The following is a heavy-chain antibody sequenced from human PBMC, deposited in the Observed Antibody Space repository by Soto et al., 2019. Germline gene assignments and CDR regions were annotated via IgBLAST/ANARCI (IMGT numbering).Heavy chain of an antibody. Sequence: GSGHTLVNPTETLTLTCTVSGFSLSNARMGVSWIRQPPGKALEWLAHIFSNDEKSYSTSLKSRLTISKDTSKSQVVLTMTNMDPVDTATYYCARIRRDCSSTSCYSWPPSYPDVPDYWGQGTLVTVSS. CDR2: IFSNDEK. V-gene: IGHV2-26*01. CDR1: GFSLSNARMG. J-gene: IGHJ4*02. D-gene: IGHD2-2*01. CDR3: ARIRRDCSSTSCYSWPPSYPDVPDY.